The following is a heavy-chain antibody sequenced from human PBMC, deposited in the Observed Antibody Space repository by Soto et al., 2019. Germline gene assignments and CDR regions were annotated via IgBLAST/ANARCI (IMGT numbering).Heavy chain of an antibody. Sequence: SETLSLTCSVSGGSINSYWWSWIRQPAGKGLEWIGRVYSGGTTDYNPSLNSRATLSVETSKNQFSLKLSSVTAADTAVYYCARDIGSYAYGEGYWGQGIQVTVSS. J-gene: IGHJ4*02. V-gene: IGHV4-4*07. D-gene: IGHD3-10*01. CDR2: VYSGGTT. CDR3: ARDIGSYAYGEGY. CDR1: GGSINSYW.